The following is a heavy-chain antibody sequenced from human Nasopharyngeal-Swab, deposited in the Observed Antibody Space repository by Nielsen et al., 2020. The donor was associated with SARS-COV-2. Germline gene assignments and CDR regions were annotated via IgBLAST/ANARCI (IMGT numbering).Heavy chain of an antibody. J-gene: IGHJ4*02. Sequence: GGSLRLSCKGSGSSFTNYWLGWVRQMPGKGLEWMGMIYAEDSDTRYSPSFQGQVTISADKSITTAYLQWGSLQASDTAMYYCARRGFEYNSSPEWDYWGQGTLVTVSS. D-gene: IGHD6-6*01. V-gene: IGHV5-51*01. CDR2: IYAEDSDT. CDR3: ARRGFEYNSSPEWDY. CDR1: GSSFTNYW.